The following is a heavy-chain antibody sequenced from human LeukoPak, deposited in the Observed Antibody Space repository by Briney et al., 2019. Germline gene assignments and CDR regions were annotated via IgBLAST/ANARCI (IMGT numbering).Heavy chain of an antibody. V-gene: IGHV4-31*03. CDR3: ARDYYDSSGYFHWFDP. CDR2: IYYSGST. D-gene: IGHD3-22*01. Sequence: PSETLSLTCTVSGGSISSGDNYWSWIRQHPRKGPEWIGYIYYSGSTYYNPSLKSRVSILVDTSKNQFSLKLSSVTAADTAVYYCARDYYDSSGYFHWFDPWGQGTLVTVSS. J-gene: IGHJ5*02. CDR1: GGSISSGDNY.